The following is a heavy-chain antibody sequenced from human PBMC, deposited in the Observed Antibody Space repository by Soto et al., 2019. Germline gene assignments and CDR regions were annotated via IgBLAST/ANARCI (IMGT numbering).Heavy chain of an antibody. J-gene: IGHJ4*02. D-gene: IGHD2-8*01. V-gene: IGHV3-74*01. CDR2: VNGDGSST. CDR1: GYTFSSYW. CDR3: ARVMANLPWYFDY. Sequence: PGGSLRLSCAASGYTFSSYWMHWVRQAPGKGLVWVSRVNGDGSSTSYADPVKGRFTISRDNAKNTVHLQMDSLRAEDTAVYYCARVMANLPWYFDYWGQGTLVTVCS.